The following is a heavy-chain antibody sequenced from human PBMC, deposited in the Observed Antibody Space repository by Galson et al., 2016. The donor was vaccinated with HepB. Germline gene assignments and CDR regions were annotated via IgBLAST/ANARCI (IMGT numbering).Heavy chain of an antibody. J-gene: IGHJ4*02. CDR3: ARFAQLVLFDY. CDR1: GYTFSDYW. CDR2: IFPGDSKT. Sequence: QSGAEVKKPGESLKISCKGSGYTFSDYWIAWVRQMPGKGLEWMGIIFPGDSKTRYSPSLQGQVTISADKSINTAYLEWSTLKASDTAIYYCARFAQLVLFDYWGQGSLVTVSS. V-gene: IGHV5-51*01. D-gene: IGHD6-13*01.